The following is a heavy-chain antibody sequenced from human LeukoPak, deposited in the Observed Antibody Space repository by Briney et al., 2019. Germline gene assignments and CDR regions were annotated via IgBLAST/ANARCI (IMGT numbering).Heavy chain of an antibody. Sequence: ASVKVSCKASGGTFSSYAISWVRQAPGQGLEWMGRIIPILGIANYAQKFQGRVTITADKSTSTAYMELSSLRSEDTAVYYCAGCFSPLLWFGELSRDNWFDPWGQGTLVTVSS. CDR3: AGCFSPLLWFGELSRDNWFDP. J-gene: IGHJ5*02. CDR2: IIPILGIA. CDR1: GGTFSSYA. D-gene: IGHD3-10*01. V-gene: IGHV1-69*04.